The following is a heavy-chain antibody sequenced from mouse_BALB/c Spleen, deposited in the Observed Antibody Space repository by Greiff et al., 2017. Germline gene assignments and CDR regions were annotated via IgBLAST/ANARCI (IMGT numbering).Heavy chain of an antibody. CDR1: GYTFTSYW. V-gene: IGHV1-69*02. CDR2: IDPSDSET. Sequence: QVHVKQPGAELVKPGAPVKLSCKASGYTFTSYWMNWVKQRPGRGLEWIGRIDPSDSETHYNQKFKDKATLTVDKSSSTAYIQLSSLTSEDSAVYYCARGGLGYAMDYWGQGTSVTVSS. J-gene: IGHJ4*01. CDR3: ARGGLGYAMDY.